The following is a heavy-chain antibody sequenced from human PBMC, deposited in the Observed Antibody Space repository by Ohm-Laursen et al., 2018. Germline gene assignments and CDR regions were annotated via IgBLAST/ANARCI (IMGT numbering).Heavy chain of an antibody. CDR3: ASYSSSWYSFYFDY. CDR2: IYSGGST. Sequence: SLRLSCAASGFTVSDSYVRWVRQAPGKGLEWVSVIYSGGSTYYAGSVRGRFTISRDISKNTVYLQMNSLRAEDTAVYYCASYSSSWYSFYFDYWGQGTLVTVSS. J-gene: IGHJ4*02. D-gene: IGHD6-13*01. V-gene: IGHV3-66*01. CDR1: GFTVSDSY.